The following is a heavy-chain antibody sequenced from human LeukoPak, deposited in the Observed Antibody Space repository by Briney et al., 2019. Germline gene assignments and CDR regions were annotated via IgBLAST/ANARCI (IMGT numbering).Heavy chain of an antibody. D-gene: IGHD3-3*01. Sequence: SETLSLTCTVSGGSISSGGYYWSWIRQPPGKGLEWIGYIYHSGSTYYNPSLKSRVTISVDRSKNQFSLKLSSVTAADTAVYYCARERPGDDFWSGYSSWGQGTLVTVSS. J-gene: IGHJ4*02. CDR3: ARERPGDDFWSGYSS. V-gene: IGHV4-30-2*01. CDR1: GGSISSGGYY. CDR2: IYHSGST.